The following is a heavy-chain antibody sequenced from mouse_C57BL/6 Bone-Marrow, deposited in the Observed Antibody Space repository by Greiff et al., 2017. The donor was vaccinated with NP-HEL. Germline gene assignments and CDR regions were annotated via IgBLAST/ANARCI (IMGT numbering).Heavy chain of an antibody. CDR2: INPPSFAT. CDR1: GHTFPSTH. Sequence: EVQLQQSGPELVNPGASVKISCKASGHTFPSTHPPFFPPITLNILEFILLINPPSFATSYNQKFKGKATLTVDQSSSTAYMQLNSLTSEDSAVYYCARYGSSPYYAMDYWGQGTSVTVSS. CDR3: ARYGSSPYYAMDY. D-gene: IGHD1-1*01. V-gene: IGHV1-39*01. J-gene: IGHJ4*01.